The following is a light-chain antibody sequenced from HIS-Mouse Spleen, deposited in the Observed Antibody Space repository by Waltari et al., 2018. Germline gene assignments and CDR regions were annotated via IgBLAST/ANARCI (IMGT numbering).Light chain of an antibody. CDR2: DAS. V-gene: IGKV3-11*01. CDR3: QQRSNWLT. J-gene: IGKJ4*01. Sequence: EIVLTQSPATLSLSPGARATHSCRASQSVSSYLAWYQQKPGQAPRLLIYDASNRATGIPARFSGSGSGTDFTLTISSLEPEDFAVYYCQQRSNWLTFGGGTKVEIK. CDR1: QSVSSY.